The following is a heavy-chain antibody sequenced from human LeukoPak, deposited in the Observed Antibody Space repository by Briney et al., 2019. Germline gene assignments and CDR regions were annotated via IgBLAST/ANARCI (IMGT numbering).Heavy chain of an antibody. CDR2: IYYSGST. D-gene: IGHD4-17*01. V-gene: IGHV4-31*03. CDR1: GGSISSGGYY. CDR3: ARATVTTSPNFDY. Sequence: SSETLSLTCTVSGGSISSGGYYWSWICQHPGKGLEWIGYIYYSGSTYYNPSLKSRVTISVDTSKNQFSLKLSSVTAADTAVYYCARATVTTSPNFDYWGQGTLVTVSS. J-gene: IGHJ4*02.